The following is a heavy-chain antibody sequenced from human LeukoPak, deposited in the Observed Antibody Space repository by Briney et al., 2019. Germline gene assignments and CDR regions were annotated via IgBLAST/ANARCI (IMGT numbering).Heavy chain of an antibody. CDR1: GGSFSGYY. J-gene: IGHJ4*02. CDR2: INHSGST. V-gene: IGHV4-34*01. D-gene: IGHD3-9*01. CDR3: ARGDYDILTRYYS. Sequence: SETLSLTCAVYGGSFSGYYWSWIRQPPGKGLEWIGEINHSGSTNYNPSLKSRVTISVDTSKNQFSLKLSSVTAADTAVYYCARGDYDILTRYYSWGQGTLVTVSS.